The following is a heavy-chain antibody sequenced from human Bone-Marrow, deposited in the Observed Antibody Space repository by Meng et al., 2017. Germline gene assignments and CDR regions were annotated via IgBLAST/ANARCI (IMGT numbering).Heavy chain of an antibody. J-gene: IGHJ5*02. V-gene: IGHV3-53*01. CDR1: GFTVSSNY. D-gene: IGHD5-24*01. Sequence: ESLKISCAASGFTVSSNYMSWVRQAPGKGLEWVSVIYSGGSTYYADSVKGRFTISRDNSKNTLYLQMNSLRAEDTAVYYCARERRDGYSFDPWGQGTLVTVSS. CDR2: IYSGGST. CDR3: ARERRDGYSFDP.